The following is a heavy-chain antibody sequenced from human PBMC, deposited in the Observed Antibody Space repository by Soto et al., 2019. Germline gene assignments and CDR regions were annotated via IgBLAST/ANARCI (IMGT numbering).Heavy chain of an antibody. CDR1: GFTFDDGA. CDR2: ISWHSDTI. D-gene: IGHD3-10*01. J-gene: IGHJ4*02. V-gene: IGHV3-9*01. Sequence: EVQLVESGGGLVQPGRSLRLSCAASGFTFDDGAMHWVRHAPGKGLEWVSGISWHSDTIGYAEPVKGRITISRDNAKNSLNLQGNSLRPEDTALYYCAKAGALGSYYRTPVDYSGEGTLVTVSS. CDR3: AKAGALGSYYRTPVDY.